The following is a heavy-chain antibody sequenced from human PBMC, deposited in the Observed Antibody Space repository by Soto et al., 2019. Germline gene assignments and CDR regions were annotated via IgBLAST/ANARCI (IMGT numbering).Heavy chain of an antibody. CDR2: IRSKAYGGTT. J-gene: IGHJ4*02. V-gene: IGHV3-49*03. CDR1: GFTFGDYA. D-gene: IGHD3-10*01. CDR3: TRTGLLWFGELSRPFDY. Sequence: GSLRLSCTASGFTFGDYAMSWFRQAPGKGLEWVGFIRSKAYGGTTEYAASVKGRFTISRDDSKSIAYLQMNSLKTEDTAVYYCTRTGLLWFGELSRPFDYWGQGTLVTVSS.